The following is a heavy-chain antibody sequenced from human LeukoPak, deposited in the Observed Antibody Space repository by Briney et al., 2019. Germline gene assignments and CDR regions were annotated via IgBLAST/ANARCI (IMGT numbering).Heavy chain of an antibody. J-gene: IGHJ5*02. CDR1: GFTFSSYS. V-gene: IGHV3-21*01. D-gene: IGHD3-10*01. Sequence: GSLRLSCAASGFTFSSYSMNWVRQAPGKGLEWVSSISSSSSYIYYADSVKGRFTISRDNAKNSLYLQMNSLRAEDTAVYYCARGGSNFHYGSGSYTYNWFDPWGQGTLVTVSS. CDR3: ARGGSNFHYGSGSYTYNWFDP. CDR2: ISSSSSYI.